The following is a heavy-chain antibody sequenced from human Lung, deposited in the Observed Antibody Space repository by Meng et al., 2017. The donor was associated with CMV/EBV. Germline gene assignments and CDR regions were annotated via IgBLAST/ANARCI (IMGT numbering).Heavy chain of an antibody. CDR1: TFASYD. V-gene: IGHV1-8*01. CDR3: ARMGRYCSGGSCLRYFDY. J-gene: IGHJ4*02. D-gene: IGHD2-15*01. CDR2: MNPNSGNT. Sequence: TFASYDLNWVRQAAGHGLEWMGWMNPNSGNTGFAQKFQGRVTITRYTSISTAYMEVRSLRFEDTAVYYCARMGRYCSGGSCLRYFDYWGQGTLVTVSS.